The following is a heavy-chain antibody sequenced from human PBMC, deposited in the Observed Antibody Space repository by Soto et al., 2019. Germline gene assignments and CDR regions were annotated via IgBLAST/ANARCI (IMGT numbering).Heavy chain of an antibody. CDR1: GYTFTTYG. J-gene: IGHJ4*02. CDR3: ARASFPYYDSSGYHDY. Sequence: ASVKVSCKASGYTFTTYGITWVRQGPGQGLEWMEWISAYNGNTNYAQKFQGRVTITADESTSTAYMELSSLRSEDTAVYYCARASFPYYDSSGYHDYWGQGTLVTVSS. D-gene: IGHD3-22*01. CDR2: ISAYNGNT. V-gene: IGHV1-18*01.